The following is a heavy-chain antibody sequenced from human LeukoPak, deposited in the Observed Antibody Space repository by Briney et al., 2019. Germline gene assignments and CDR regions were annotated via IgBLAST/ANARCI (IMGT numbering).Heavy chain of an antibody. CDR1: GFTCSSYA. CDR3: ARGGFGVGATFLFDYYYYGMDV. D-gene: IGHD1-26*01. J-gene: IGHJ6*02. Sequence: GRSLRLSCAASGFTCSSYAMHWVRQAPGKGLEWVAVISYDGSNKYYADSVKGRFTISRDNSKNTLYLQMNSLRAEDTAVYYCARGGFGVGATFLFDYYYYGMDVWGQGTTVTVSS. CDR2: ISYDGSNK. V-gene: IGHV3-30-3*01.